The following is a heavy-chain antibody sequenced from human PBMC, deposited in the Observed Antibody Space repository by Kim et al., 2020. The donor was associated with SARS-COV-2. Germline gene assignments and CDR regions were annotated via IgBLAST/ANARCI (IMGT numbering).Heavy chain of an antibody. V-gene: IGHV3-43*01. D-gene: IGHD2-15*01. CDR1: GFTFDDYT. CDR3: AKDAGGYCSGGSCPRYAFDI. J-gene: IGHJ3*02. CDR2: ISWDGGST. Sequence: GGSLRLSCAASGFTFDDYTMHWVRQAPGKGLEWVSLISWDGGSTYYADSVKGRFTISRDNSKNSLYLQMNSLRTEDTALYYCAKDAGGYCSGGSCPRYAFDIWGQGTMVTVSS.